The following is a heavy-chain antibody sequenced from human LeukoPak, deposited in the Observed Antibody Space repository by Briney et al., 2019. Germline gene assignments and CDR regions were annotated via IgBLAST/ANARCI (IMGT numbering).Heavy chain of an antibody. CDR1: GYSFPTKL. D-gene: IGHD5-18*01. CDR2: IYPGDSNT. Sequence: GESLKIFRRSSGYSFPTKLNAWSRQMPGKGLEWMGIIYPGDSNTRHSPSFQGQVTISANKSISTPYLQWSSLKASDTAMYYGARVERCSYLGAFFSWGRGTMVTVSS. J-gene: IGHJ3*01. V-gene: IGHV5-51*01. CDR3: ARVERCSYLGAFFS.